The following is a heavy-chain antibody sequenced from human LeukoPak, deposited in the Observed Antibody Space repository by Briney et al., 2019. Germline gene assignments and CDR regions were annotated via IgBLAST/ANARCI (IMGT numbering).Heavy chain of an antibody. Sequence: GASVKVSCKVSGYTLTELSMHWVRQAPGKGLEWMGGFDPEDGETIYAQKFQGRVTMTTDTSTSTAYMELRSLRSDDTAVYYCAREVPYDSSRYYQPFDYWGQGTLVTVSS. CDR3: AREVPYDSSRYYQPFDY. J-gene: IGHJ4*02. CDR1: GYTLTELS. V-gene: IGHV1-24*01. D-gene: IGHD3-22*01. CDR2: FDPEDGET.